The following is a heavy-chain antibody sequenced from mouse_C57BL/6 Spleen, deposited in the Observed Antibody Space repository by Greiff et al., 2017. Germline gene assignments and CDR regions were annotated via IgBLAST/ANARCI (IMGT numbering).Heavy chain of an antibody. Sequence: SGPELVKPGASVKISCKASGYAFSSSWMNWVKQRPGKGLEWIGRIYPGDGDTNYNGKFKGKATLTADKSSSTAYMQLSSLTSEDSAVYFCAREGDYGADYWGQGTTLTVSS. J-gene: IGHJ2*01. CDR1: GYAFSSSW. CDR2: IYPGDGDT. D-gene: IGHD1-1*01. CDR3: AREGDYGADY. V-gene: IGHV1-82*01.